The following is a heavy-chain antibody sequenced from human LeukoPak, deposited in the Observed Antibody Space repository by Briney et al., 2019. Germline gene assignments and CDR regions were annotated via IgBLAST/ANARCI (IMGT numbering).Heavy chain of an antibody. J-gene: IGHJ5*02. CDR3: ARKENILTGYYDH. Sequence: GGSLRLSCAASRFTFTKYSINWVRQAPGKGLEWVSSIWSSCSYIYYAGSVKGRFTISRDNAWNSLYLQMNSLRAEDTAVYYCARKENILTGYYDHWGQGTLVTVSS. V-gene: IGHV3-21*01. CDR1: RFTFTKYS. CDR2: IWSSCSYI. D-gene: IGHD3-9*01.